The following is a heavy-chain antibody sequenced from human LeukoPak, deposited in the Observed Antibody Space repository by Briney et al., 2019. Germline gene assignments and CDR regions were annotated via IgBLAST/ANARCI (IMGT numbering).Heavy chain of an antibody. J-gene: IGHJ6*02. CDR3: AKDGSNVPYYYYYGMDV. Sequence: GGSLRLSCVASGFSITTYAMNWVRQAPGKGLEWVSYISSGSSTIYYADSVKGRFTNSRDNAKNSLYLQMNSLRAEDTAVYYCAKDGSNVPYYYYYGMDVWGQGTTVTVSS. V-gene: IGHV3-48*04. D-gene: IGHD3-10*01. CDR2: ISSGSSTI. CDR1: GFSITTYA.